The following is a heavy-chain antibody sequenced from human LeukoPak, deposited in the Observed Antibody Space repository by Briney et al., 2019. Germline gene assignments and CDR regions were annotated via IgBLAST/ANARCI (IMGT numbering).Heavy chain of an antibody. CDR2: INPNSGGT. J-gene: IGHJ4*02. Sequence: ASVKVSCKASGYTFTGYYMHWVRQAPGQGLEWMGWINPNSGGTNYAQKFQGRVTMTRDTSISTAYMELSRLRSDDTAVYYCARDLRGYSGYDSYYFDYWGQGTLVTVSS. CDR3: ARDLRGYSGYDSYYFDY. V-gene: IGHV1-2*02. D-gene: IGHD5-12*01. CDR1: GYTFTGYY.